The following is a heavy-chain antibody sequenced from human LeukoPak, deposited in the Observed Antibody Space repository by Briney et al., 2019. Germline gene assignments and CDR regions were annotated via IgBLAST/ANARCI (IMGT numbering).Heavy chain of an antibody. CDR2: VNPDSGNT. D-gene: IGHD3-9*01. CDR3: ARELRYFDPIGY. V-gene: IGHV1-8*01. Sequence: ASVKVSCKASGYTFTSYDINWVRQATGQGLEWMGWVNPDSGNTGYAQKFQGRVTMTRNTSISTAYMELSSLRSEDTAVYYCARELRYFDPIGYWGQGTLVTVSS. J-gene: IGHJ4*02. CDR1: GYTFTSYD.